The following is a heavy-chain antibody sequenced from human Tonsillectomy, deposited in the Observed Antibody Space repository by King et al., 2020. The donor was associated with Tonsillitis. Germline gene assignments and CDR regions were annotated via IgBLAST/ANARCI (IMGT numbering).Heavy chain of an antibody. Sequence: VQLVESGGGLVQPGGSLRLSCAASGFTFSSYAMSWVRQAPGKGPEWVSGISGSGDSTYYADSVKGRLTISRDNSKNTLYLQMNSLRAEDTAVYYCAKGLYNWNDRGNYDYWGQGTLVTVSS. D-gene: IGHD1-20*01. J-gene: IGHJ4*02. CDR1: GFTFSSYA. CDR3: AKGLYNWNDRGNYDY. V-gene: IGHV3-23*04. CDR2: ISGSGDST.